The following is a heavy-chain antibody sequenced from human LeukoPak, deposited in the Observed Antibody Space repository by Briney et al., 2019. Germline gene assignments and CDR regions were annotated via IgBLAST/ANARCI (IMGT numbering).Heavy chain of an antibody. V-gene: IGHV3-7*01. D-gene: IGHD3-10*01. Sequence: GGSLRLSCEASGFTFTTYWLGWVRQPPGKGLEWVANIKQDGTEKYYVDSVKGRFTISRDNAKNSLYLQMNTLRVEDTAIYYCVRVALYFYDSESYYFFEHWGQGTPVTASS. CDR2: IKQDGTEK. CDR1: GFTFTTYW. CDR3: VRVALYFYDSESYYFFEH. J-gene: IGHJ4*02.